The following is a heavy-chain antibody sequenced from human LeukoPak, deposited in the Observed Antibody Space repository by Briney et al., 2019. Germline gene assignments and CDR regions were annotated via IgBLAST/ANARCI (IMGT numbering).Heavy chain of an antibody. CDR3: SRDHPGSNSLDY. V-gene: IGHV3-74*01. D-gene: IGHD4-11*01. J-gene: IGHJ4*02. Sequence: GGSLRLSCAASGFTFNQYWMHWVRQAPGAGLEWVSRLKTDGSRANYADSVKGRFTISRDNARNTVYLQMNSLRAEDTAVYYCSRDHPGSNSLDYWGQGTLVTVSS. CDR1: GFTFNQYW. CDR2: LKTDGSRA.